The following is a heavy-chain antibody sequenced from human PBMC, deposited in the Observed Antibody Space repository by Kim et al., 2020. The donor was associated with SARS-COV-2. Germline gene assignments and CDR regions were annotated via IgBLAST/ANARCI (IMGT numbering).Heavy chain of an antibody. V-gene: IGHV3-72*01. J-gene: IGHJ4*02. CDR1: GFTFSDHY. Sequence: GGSLRLSCAASGFTFSDHYMDWVRQAPGKGLEWVGRTRNKANSYTTEYAASVKGRFTISRDDSKNSLYLQMNSLKTEDTAVYYCARAGLATGIAAAGAFDYWGQGTLVTVSS. CDR3: ARAGLATGIAAAGAFDY. D-gene: IGHD6-13*01. CDR2: TRNKANSYTT.